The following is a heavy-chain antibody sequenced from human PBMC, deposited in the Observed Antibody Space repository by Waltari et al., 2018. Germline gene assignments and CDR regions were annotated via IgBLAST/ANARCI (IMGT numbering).Heavy chain of an antibody. CDR3: ARAGGLISSSSGDY. CDR1: GFTFSSYS. V-gene: IGHV3-21*01. D-gene: IGHD6-6*01. CDR2: ISSSSSYI. J-gene: IGHJ4*02. Sequence: EVQLVESGGGLVKPGGSLRLSCAASGFTFSSYSLNWVRTAPGKGLEWVSSISSSSSYIYYADSVKGRFTISRDNAKNSLYLQMNSLRAEDTAVYYCARAGGLISSSSGDYWGQGTLVTVSS.